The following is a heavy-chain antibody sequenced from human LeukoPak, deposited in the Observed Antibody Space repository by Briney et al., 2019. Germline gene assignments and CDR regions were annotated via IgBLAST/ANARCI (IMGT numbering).Heavy chain of an antibody. CDR2: IKSKTYGETT. CDR3: ITITITREAL. Sequence: RPGGPLRLSCAASGFIFSNNWFSWVRQAPGKGLEWVGHIKSKTYGETTDYAEPVKGRFTISRDDAHDMVYLQLSGLRPEDTAVYYCITITITREALWGLGTLVTVSS. J-gene: IGHJ4*02. CDR1: GFIFSNNW. D-gene: IGHD2-2*01. V-gene: IGHV3-15*01.